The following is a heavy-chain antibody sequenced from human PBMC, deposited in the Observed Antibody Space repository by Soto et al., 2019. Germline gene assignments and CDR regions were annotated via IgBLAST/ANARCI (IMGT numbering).Heavy chain of an antibody. Sequence: SETLSLTCAVYGGSFSGYYWSWIRQPPGKGLEWIGEINHSGSTNYNPSLKSRVTISVDTSKNQFSLKLSSVTAADTAVYYCARGLYCSRTSCDAGPGYYYMDGWGKGSTVTIYS. CDR2: INHSGST. CDR1: GGSFSGYY. CDR3: ARGLYCSRTSCDAGPGYYYMDG. D-gene: IGHD2-2*01. V-gene: IGHV4-34*01. J-gene: IGHJ6*03.